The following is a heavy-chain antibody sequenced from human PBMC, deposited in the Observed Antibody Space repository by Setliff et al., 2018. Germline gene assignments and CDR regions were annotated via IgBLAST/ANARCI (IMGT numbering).Heavy chain of an antibody. D-gene: IGHD3-10*01. V-gene: IGHV4-59*08. J-gene: IGHJ6*03. CDR1: GGSISSYY. Sequence: SETLSLTCNVAGGSISSYYWTWIRQPPGKGLEWIGYFYHSGSTNYNPSLKGRVTMTSDTSRNQLSLKLTSVSAADTAIYYCARSSYYASGNSHNYYMDVWGKGTAVTVS. CDR3: ARSSYYASGNSHNYYMDV. CDR2: FYHSGST.